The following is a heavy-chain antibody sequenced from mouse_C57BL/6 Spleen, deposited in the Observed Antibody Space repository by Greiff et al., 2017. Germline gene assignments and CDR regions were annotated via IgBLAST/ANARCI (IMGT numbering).Heavy chain of an antibody. CDR3: ASGLLLFDY. D-gene: IGHD1-1*01. J-gene: IGHJ2*01. CDR1: GYAFSSSW. V-gene: IGHV1-82*01. Sequence: VKLQESGPELVKPGASVKISCKASGYAFSSSWMNWVKQRPGKGLEWIGRIYPGDGDTNYNGKFKGKATLTADKSSSTAYMQLSSLTSEDSAVYFCASGLLLFDYWGQGTTLTVSS. CDR2: IYPGDGDT.